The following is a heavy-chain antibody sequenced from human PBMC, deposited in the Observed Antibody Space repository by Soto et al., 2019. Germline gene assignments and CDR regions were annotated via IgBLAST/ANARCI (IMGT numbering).Heavy chain of an antibody. CDR3: ARELELSPGFDY. D-gene: IGHD1-7*01. V-gene: IGHV1-3*01. Sequence: ASVKVSCKASGYTFTSYAVPWVRQAPGQRLEWMGWINAGNGNTKYSQKFQGRVTITRDTSASTAYMELSSLRSEDTAVYYCARELELSPGFDYWGQGTLVTVAS. CDR2: INAGNGNT. J-gene: IGHJ4*02. CDR1: GYTFTSYA.